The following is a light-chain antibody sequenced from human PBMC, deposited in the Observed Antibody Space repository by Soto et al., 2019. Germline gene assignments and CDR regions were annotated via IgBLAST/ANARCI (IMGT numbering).Light chain of an antibody. V-gene: IGLV2-8*01. Sequence: QSVLTEPPCASASPGQSVTVSCTGTSSDVGGYNYVSWYQQHPGKAPKLMIYEVRQRPSGVPDRFSGSKSGTSASLAISGLRSEDEGDYYCVSWDDSLSGLVFGTGTKV. J-gene: IGLJ1*01. CDR2: EVR. CDR1: SSDVGGYNY. CDR3: VSWDDSLSGLV.